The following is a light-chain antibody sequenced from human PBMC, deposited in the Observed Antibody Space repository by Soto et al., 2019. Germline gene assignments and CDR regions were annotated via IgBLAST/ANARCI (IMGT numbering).Light chain of an antibody. J-gene: IGKJ1*01. V-gene: IGKV1-5*03. CDR2: KAS. Sequence: DIKMTQSPSTLSGSVGDRVTITCRASQTISSWLAWYQQKPGKDPKLLIYKASTLKSGVPSRFSGSGSGTEFTLTISSLQPDDFATYYCQHYNSYSEAVGQGTKVDIK. CDR1: QTISSW. CDR3: QHYNSYSEA.